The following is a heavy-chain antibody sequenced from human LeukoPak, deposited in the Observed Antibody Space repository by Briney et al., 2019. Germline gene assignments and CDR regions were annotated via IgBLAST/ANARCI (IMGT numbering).Heavy chain of an antibody. CDR1: GDSISSYY. Sequence: SETLSLTCTVSGDSISSYYWSWIRQPPGKGLEWIGYIYDSGSTKYNPSLTSRVTISVDTSKGQFSLRLSSVTAADTAVYYCARGSSGYTYYFDYWGQGTLVTVSS. D-gene: IGHD3-22*01. CDR3: ARGSSGYTYYFDY. CDR2: IYDSGST. V-gene: IGHV4-59*01. J-gene: IGHJ4*02.